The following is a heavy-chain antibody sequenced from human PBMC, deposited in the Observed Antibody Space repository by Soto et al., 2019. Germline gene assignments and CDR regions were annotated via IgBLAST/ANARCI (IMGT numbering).Heavy chain of an antibody. Sequence: PGGSLRLSCSASGFSFSSCAMHWVRQAPGKGLEYVSVISNNGGSTYYADSVKGRFTISRENSKNTLYLQMSSLRVEDTAIYYCVKSSRRDITASRGMDVWGEGTTVTVSS. V-gene: IGHV3-64D*06. CDR2: ISNNGGST. CDR1: GFSFSSCA. D-gene: IGHD3-16*01. J-gene: IGHJ6*04. CDR3: VKSSRRDITASRGMDV.